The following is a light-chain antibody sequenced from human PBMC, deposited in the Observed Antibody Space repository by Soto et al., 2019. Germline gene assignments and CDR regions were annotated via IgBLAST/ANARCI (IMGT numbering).Light chain of an antibody. CDR3: LQDYNYPWT. J-gene: IGKJ1*01. Sequence: AIQMTQSPSSLSASVGDRVTITCRASQGIRNDLGWYQQKPGTAPKLLIYAASSLQSGVPSRFSGSGSGTDFTLTISRLQPEDFATYYCLQDYNYPWTFGQGTKVEIK. V-gene: IGKV1-6*01. CDR1: QGIRND. CDR2: AAS.